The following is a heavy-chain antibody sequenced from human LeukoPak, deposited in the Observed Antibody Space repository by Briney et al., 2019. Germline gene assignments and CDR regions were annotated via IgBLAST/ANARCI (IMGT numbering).Heavy chain of an antibody. CDR1: GITVNSTY. CDR3: ARLFGSGWPGYFYYAMDV. CDR2: SYSDGNT. D-gene: IGHD6-19*01. Sequence: GSLRLSCAASGITVNSTYISWVRQAPGKGLEWVSVSYSDGNTYYAGSVKGRFTISRDNSKNTLFLQMNSLRAEDTAVYYCARLFGSGWPGYFYYAMDVWGQGTTVAVSS. J-gene: IGHJ6*02. V-gene: IGHV3-66*04.